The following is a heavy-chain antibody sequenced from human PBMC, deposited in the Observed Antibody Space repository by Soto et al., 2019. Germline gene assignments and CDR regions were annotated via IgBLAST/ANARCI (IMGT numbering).Heavy chain of an antibody. D-gene: IGHD2-15*01. Sequence: GGSLRLSCATSGFTFHDYAMSWVRQAPGKGLEWVSAIAFTGSATYYADSVKGRFTISRDNSKNTLYLQMNSLRAEDTAVYYCAKGGRHRAFDIWGQGTMVTVSS. V-gene: IGHV3-23*05. CDR1: GFTFHDYA. CDR2: IAFTGSAT. CDR3: AKGGRHRAFDI. J-gene: IGHJ3*02.